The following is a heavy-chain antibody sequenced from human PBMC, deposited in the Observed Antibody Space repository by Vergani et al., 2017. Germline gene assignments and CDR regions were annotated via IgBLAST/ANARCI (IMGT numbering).Heavy chain of an antibody. J-gene: IGHJ5*02. CDR2: ISGSGGST. Sequence: EVQLVESGGGLVKPGGSLRLSCAASGFTFSDYYMSWIRQAPGKGLEWVSAISGSGGSTYYADSVKGRFTISRDNSKNTLYLQMNSLRAEDTAVYYCAKGSLGVYSSGWLNWFDPWGQGTLVTVSS. V-gene: IGHV3-23*04. CDR3: AKGSLGVYSSGWLNWFDP. D-gene: IGHD6-19*01. CDR1: GFTFSDYY.